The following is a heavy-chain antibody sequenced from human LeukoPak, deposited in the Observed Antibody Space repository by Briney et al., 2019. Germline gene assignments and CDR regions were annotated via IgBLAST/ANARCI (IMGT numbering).Heavy chain of an antibody. CDR3: AKGALGYCSSTSCYAPRAFDI. J-gene: IGHJ3*02. D-gene: IGHD2-2*01. CDR1: GFIFSSYG. Sequence: GGSLRLSCAASGFIFSSYGMHWVRQAPGKGLEWVAFIRYDGSNKYYADSVKGRFTISRDNSKNTLYLQMNSLRAEDTAVYYCAKGALGYCSSTSCYAPRAFDIWGQGTMVTVSS. CDR2: IRYDGSNK. V-gene: IGHV3-30*02.